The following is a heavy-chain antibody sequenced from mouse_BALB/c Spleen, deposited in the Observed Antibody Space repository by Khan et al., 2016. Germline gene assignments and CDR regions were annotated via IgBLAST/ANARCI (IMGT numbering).Heavy chain of an antibody. D-gene: IGHD1-1*02. CDR3: AREDYSWFAY. V-gene: IGHV3-2*02. CDR2: ISYSGDT. J-gene: IGHJ3*01. CDR1: GYSITSDYA. Sequence: VQLQQSGPGLVKPSQSLSLTCTVTGYSITSDYAWNWIRQFPGNKLVWLGYISYSGDTHYNPSLTSRISITRDTSKNQFFLQLNSVTAEETATYYCAREDYSWFAYWGQGTLVTVSA.